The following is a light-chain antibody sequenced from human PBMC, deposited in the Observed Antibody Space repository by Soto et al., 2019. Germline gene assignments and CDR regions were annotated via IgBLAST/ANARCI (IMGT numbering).Light chain of an antibody. CDR3: QQINTYPRT. J-gene: IGKJ4*02. CDR1: QAVPNN. V-gene: IGKV1-9*01. Sequence: DIHLTQSPSFLSASLGDRVTITCRPSQAVPNNMAWYQQKPGKPPKLLIYEESTLHSGVPSRFSGRKSGTQFTLTIGSLQPEDFANYYCQQINTYPRTFGGGTKVEIK. CDR2: EES.